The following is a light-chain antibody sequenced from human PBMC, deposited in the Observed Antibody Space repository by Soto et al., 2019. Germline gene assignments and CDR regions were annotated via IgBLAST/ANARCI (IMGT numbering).Light chain of an antibody. Sequence: ENVLTQSPGTLSLSPGERATLSCRASQSVGTYLAWYQQKPGQAPRLLIFDASKRANGIPDRFSGSGSATDFTLTISSLEPEDFAVYYCQQSSKWPLTLGGGTKVDIK. CDR1: QSVGTY. V-gene: IGKV3-11*01. CDR2: DAS. CDR3: QQSSKWPLT. J-gene: IGKJ4*01.